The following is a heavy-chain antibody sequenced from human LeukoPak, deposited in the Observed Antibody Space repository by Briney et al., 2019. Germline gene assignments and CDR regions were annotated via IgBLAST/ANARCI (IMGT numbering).Heavy chain of an antibody. D-gene: IGHD3-16*01. CDR3: VKNGGAFDY. CDR2: IKVDGIDK. CDR1: GFAFNTHW. V-gene: IGHV3-7*01. J-gene: IGHJ4*02. Sequence: GGSLRLSCAASGFAFNTHWMSWVRQAPGSGLEWVANIKVDGIDKYYVDSVKGRFTISRDNAKNSLYLRMNSLRAEDTAVYYCVKNGGAFDYWGQGTLVTVSS.